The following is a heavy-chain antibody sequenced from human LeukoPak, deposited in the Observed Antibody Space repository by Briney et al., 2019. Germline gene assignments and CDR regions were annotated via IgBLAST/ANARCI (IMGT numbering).Heavy chain of an antibody. J-gene: IGHJ6*02. V-gene: IGHV7-4-1*02. D-gene: IGHD6-13*01. CDR1: GYTFTSYA. Sequence: ASAKVSCKASGYTFTSYAMNWVRQAPGQGLEWMGWINTNTGNPTYAQGFTGRFVFSLDTSVSTAYLQISSLKAEDTAVYYCARESGSSWLRYYYYGMDVWGQGTTVTVSS. CDR3: ARESGSSWLRYYYYGMDV. CDR2: INTNTGNP.